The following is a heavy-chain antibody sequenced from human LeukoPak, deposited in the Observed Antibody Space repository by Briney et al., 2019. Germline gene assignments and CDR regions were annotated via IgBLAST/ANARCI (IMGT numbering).Heavy chain of an antibody. CDR2: ISAYNGNT. J-gene: IGHJ6*04. Sequence: ASVKVSCKASGYTFTSYAMHWVRQAPGQRLEWMGWISAYNGNTNYAQKLQGRVTMTTDTSTSTAYMELRSLRSDDTAVYYCARKGRGGYGMDVWGKGTTVTVSS. CDR3: ARKGRGGYGMDV. V-gene: IGHV1-18*01. D-gene: IGHD5-24*01. CDR1: GYTFTSYA.